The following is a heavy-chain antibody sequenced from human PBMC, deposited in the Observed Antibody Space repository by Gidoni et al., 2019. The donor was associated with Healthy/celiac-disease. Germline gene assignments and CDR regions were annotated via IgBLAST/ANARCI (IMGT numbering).Heavy chain of an antibody. Sequence: EVQLVESGGGLVQPGGSLRLSCDASGFTFSRYYLRWVRHAPGKGLEWVSDISGRGGRTYYEDSGKGRFTIARENAKNTLDLQMNSLRAEETAVYYCAKNALKDGDFWSGYPYPTAGGQGDYWGQGTLVTVSS. CDR3: AKNALKDGDFWSGYPYPTAGGQGDY. J-gene: IGHJ4*02. V-gene: IGHV3-23*04. CDR2: ISGRGGRT. CDR1: GFTFSRYY. D-gene: IGHD3-3*01.